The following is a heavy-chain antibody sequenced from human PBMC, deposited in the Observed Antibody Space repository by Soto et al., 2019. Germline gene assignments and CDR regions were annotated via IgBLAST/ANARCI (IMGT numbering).Heavy chain of an antibody. CDR3: AKGSLGWNFSRGYYGMDV. D-gene: IGHD1-7*01. V-gene: IGHV3-30*18. J-gene: IGHJ6*02. CDR2: ISYDGSNK. CDR1: GFTFSSYG. Sequence: QVQLVESGGGVVQPGRSLRLSCAASGFTFSSYGMHWVRQAPGKGLEWVAVISYDGSNKYYADSVKGRFTISRDNSKNTLYLQMNRLRAEDTAVYYCAKGSLGWNFSRGYYGMDVWGQGTTVTVSS.